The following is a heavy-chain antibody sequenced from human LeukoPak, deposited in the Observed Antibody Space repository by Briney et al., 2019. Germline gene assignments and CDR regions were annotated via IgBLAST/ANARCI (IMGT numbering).Heavy chain of an antibody. CDR2: IYTSGST. CDR3: ARSPRIAAVVDY. Sequence: SQTLSLTCTVSGGSISSGSYYWSWIRQPAGKGLEWIGRIYTSGSTNYNPSLKSRVTISVDTSKNQFSLKLSSVTAADTAVYYCARSPRIAAVVDYWGQGTLVTVSS. V-gene: IGHV4-61*02. J-gene: IGHJ4*02. CDR1: GGSISSGSYY. D-gene: IGHD6-13*01.